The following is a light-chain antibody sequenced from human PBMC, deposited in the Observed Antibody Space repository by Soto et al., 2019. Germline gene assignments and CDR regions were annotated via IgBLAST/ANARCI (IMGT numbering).Light chain of an antibody. J-gene: IGLJ3*02. V-gene: IGLV2-14*03. Sequence: QSALTQPASVSGSPGQSITISCSGTSSDIGGFNFVCWYQQHPGKAPKLIIFDVSDRPSGVSDRFSGSKSGTTASPTISGLQAEDEDDYYCSSFRRGNTEVVFGGGTKLTVL. CDR2: DVS. CDR3: SSFRRGNTEVV. CDR1: SSDIGGFNF.